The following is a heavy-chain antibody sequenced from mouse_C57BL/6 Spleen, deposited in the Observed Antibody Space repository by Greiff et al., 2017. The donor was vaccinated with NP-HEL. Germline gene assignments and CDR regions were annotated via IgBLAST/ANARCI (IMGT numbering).Heavy chain of an antibody. CDR3: ARSFYSNYPYYYAMDY. Sequence: EVKLMESGGGLVKPGGSLKLSCAASGFTFSSYAMSWVRQTPEKRLEWVATISDGGSYTYYPDNVKGRFTISRDKAKNNLYLQMSHLKSEDTAMYYCARSFYSNYPYYYAMDYWGQGTSITVSS. J-gene: IGHJ4*01. D-gene: IGHD2-5*01. CDR1: GFTFSSYA. CDR2: ISDGGSYT. V-gene: IGHV5-4*03.